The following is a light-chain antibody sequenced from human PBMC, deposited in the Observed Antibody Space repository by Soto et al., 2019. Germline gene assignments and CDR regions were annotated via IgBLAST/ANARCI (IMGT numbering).Light chain of an antibody. CDR1: QSITNY. Sequence: DIQMTQSPSSLSASVGDRVTITCRASQSITNYLNWYQQKPGKAPKLLMYAISTLQSGVPSRFGGSGSGTEFTLTFSSLQPDDFATYYCQQSYSTPYTFGQGTKVDIK. J-gene: IGKJ2*01. CDR3: QQSYSTPYT. CDR2: AIS. V-gene: IGKV1-39*01.